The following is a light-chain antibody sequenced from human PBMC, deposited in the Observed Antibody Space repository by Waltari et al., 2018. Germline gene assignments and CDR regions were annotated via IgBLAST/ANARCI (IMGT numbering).Light chain of an antibody. Sequence: QSALTQPASVSGSPGQSLTLSCTGTSSDVRGYNYVSWYQQHPGKAPKLMIFDVSNRPSGVSNRFSGSKSGNTASLTISGLQAEDEADYYCSSYISSSTLEVFGGGTRLTVL. CDR1: SSDVRGYNY. CDR2: DVS. J-gene: IGLJ3*02. CDR3: SSYISSSTLEV. V-gene: IGLV2-14*03.